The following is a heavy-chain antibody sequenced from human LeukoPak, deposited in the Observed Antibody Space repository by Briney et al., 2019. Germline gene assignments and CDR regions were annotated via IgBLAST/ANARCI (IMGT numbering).Heavy chain of an antibody. CDR2: ISSSSSHI. Sequence: GGSLRLSCAASGFTFSSQSMNGLRQAPGNELEWVSSISSSSSHIYYAVSVKGRFSISRDNAKNSLYLHMNGLGAEDTAVYYCARDAATVPILWYFDLWGRVTLVTVS. J-gene: IGHJ2*01. V-gene: IGHV3-21*01. CDR3: ARDAATVPILWYFDL. D-gene: IGHD4-17*01. CDR1: GFTFSSQS.